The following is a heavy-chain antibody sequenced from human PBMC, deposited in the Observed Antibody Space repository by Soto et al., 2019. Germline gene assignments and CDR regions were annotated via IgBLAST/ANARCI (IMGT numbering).Heavy chain of an antibody. Sequence: QVQLVECGGGVVQPGRSLRLSCAASGFTFSSYGMHWVRQAPGKGLEWVAVISYDGSNKYYADSVKGRFTISRDNSKNTLYLQMNSLRAEDTAVYYCAKDLTSYYGSGSGALDYWGQGTLVTVSS. CDR2: ISYDGSNK. CDR1: GFTFSSYG. J-gene: IGHJ4*02. CDR3: AKDLTSYYGSGSGALDY. V-gene: IGHV3-30*18. D-gene: IGHD3-10*01.